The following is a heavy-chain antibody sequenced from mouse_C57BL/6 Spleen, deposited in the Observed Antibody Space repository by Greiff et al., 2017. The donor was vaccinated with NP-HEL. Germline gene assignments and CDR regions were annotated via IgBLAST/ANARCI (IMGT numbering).Heavy chain of an antibody. J-gene: IGHJ4*01. D-gene: IGHD2-2*01. Sequence: QVQLQQPGAELVKPGASVKLSCKASGYTFTSYWMQWVKQRPGQGLEWIGEIDPSDSYTNYNQKFKGKATLTVDTSSSTAYMQLSSLTSEDSAVYYCARLWLRRVMDYWGQGTSVTVSS. CDR3: ARLWLRRVMDY. CDR1: GYTFTSYW. CDR2: IDPSDSYT. V-gene: IGHV1-50*01.